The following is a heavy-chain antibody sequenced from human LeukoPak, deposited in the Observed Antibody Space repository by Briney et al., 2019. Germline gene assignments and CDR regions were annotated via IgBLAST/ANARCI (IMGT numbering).Heavy chain of an antibody. J-gene: IGHJ6*02. CDR3: ARDPAAYYYYYYGMDV. D-gene: IGHD2-15*01. CDR2: ISAYNGNT. Sequence: ASVKVSCKASGYTFTSYGISWVRQAPGQGLEWMGWISAYNGNTNYAQKLQGRVTMTTDTSTSTAYMELRSLRSDDTAVYYCARDPAAYYYYYYGMDVWGQGTTVTVSS. CDR1: GYTFTSYG. V-gene: IGHV1-18*01.